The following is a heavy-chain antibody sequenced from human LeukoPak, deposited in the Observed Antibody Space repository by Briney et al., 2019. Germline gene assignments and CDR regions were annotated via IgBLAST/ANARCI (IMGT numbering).Heavy chain of an antibody. CDR2: IYYSGST. Sequence: SETLSLTCTVSGGSISSYYWSWIRQPPGKGLEWIGYIYYSGSTNYNPSLKSRVTISVDTSKNQFSLRLSSVTAADTAVYYCAGLIAVAGFAEYYYGMDAWGQGTTVTVSS. V-gene: IGHV4-59*01. CDR1: GGSISSYY. CDR3: AGLIAVAGFAEYYYGMDA. D-gene: IGHD6-19*01. J-gene: IGHJ6*02.